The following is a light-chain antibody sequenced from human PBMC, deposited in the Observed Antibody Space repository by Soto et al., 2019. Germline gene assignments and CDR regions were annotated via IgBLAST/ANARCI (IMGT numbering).Light chain of an antibody. J-gene: IGLJ2*01. CDR2: DVS. CDR1: SSDLDVYNY. Sequence: QSALTQPASVSGSPGQAITISCTGTSSDLDVYNYVSWYQYHPRKAPKLRISDVSNRPSGISNRFSGSKSGNTASLTISGLQAEDESDYYCSSFTISRNPVIFGVGTKVPVL. V-gene: IGLV2-14*01. CDR3: SSFTISRNPVI.